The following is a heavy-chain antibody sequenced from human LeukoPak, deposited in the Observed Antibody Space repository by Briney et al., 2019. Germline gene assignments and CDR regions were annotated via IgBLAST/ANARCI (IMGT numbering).Heavy chain of an antibody. J-gene: IGHJ3*02. CDR2: IYTSGST. Sequence: PSETLSLTCTGSGVSTTTSFWSWTRQPAGKGLEWIGRIYTSGSTDYNPSLKSRVSMSLDTSKSQLSLELNSETAADTAVYFCARGPGALTQETFDMWGQGTLVTVSS. CDR1: GVSTTTSF. CDR3: ARGPGALTQETFDM. V-gene: IGHV4-4*07. D-gene: IGHD2-21*02.